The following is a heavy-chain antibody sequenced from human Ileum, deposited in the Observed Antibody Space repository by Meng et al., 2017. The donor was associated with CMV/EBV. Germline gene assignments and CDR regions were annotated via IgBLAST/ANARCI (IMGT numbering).Heavy chain of an antibody. D-gene: IGHD5-18*01. J-gene: IGHJ4*02. V-gene: IGHV3-73*01. Sequence: GGPLRLSCAASGFTFSGSAMHWVRQASGKGLEWVGRIRSIANSHATAYAASVRGRFTISRDDSKNTAYLQMNSLKTGDTAVYYRTSYTAPGDYWGQGTLVTVSS. CDR1: GFTFSGSA. CDR2: IRSIANSHAT. CDR3: TSYTAPGDY.